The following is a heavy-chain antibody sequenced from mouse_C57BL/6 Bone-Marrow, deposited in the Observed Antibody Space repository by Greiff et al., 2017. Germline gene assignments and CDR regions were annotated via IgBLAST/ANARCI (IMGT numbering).Heavy chain of an antibody. V-gene: IGHV1-59*01. D-gene: IGHD2-3*01. J-gene: IGHJ4*01. CDR2: IDPSDSYT. CDR3: ASSWLLPSNAMDY. Sequence: QVQLQQPGAELVRPGTSVKLSCKASGYTFTSYWMHWVKQRPGQGLEWIGVIDPSDSYTNYNQKFKGKATVTVDTSSSTAYMQLSSLTSEDSAVYYCASSWLLPSNAMDYWGQGTSVTVSS. CDR1: GYTFTSYW.